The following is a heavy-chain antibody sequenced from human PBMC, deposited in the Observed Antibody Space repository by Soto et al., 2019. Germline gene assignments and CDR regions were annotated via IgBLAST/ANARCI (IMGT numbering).Heavy chain of an antibody. J-gene: IGHJ4*02. V-gene: IGHV4-30-4*01. D-gene: IGHD4-17*01. CDR3: ARKTGDYGPFNY. Sequence: SETLSLTCTVSGGSISSGDYYWSWIRQPPGKGLEWIGYIYYSGSTYYNPSLKSRVTISVDTSKNQFSLKLSSVTAADTAVYYCARKTGDYGPFNYWGQGTLVTVSS. CDR2: IYYSGST. CDR1: GGSISSGDYY.